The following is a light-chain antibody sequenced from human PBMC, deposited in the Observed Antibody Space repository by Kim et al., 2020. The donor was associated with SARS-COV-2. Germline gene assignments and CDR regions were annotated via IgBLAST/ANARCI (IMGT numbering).Light chain of an antibody. V-gene: IGKV1-5*03. CDR2: KAS. Sequence: LSVSVGDRVTITCRDNQTISSWLAWYQQKPGKAPKLLIQKASNLETGVPSRFSGRGSGTEFTLTISSLQPDDFATYYCQQYSTFSTFGQGTKLEI. CDR1: QTISSW. CDR3: QQYSTFST. J-gene: IGKJ2*01.